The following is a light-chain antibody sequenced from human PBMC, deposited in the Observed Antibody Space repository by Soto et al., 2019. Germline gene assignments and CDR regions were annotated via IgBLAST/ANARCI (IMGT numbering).Light chain of an antibody. CDR1: SGHSSYI. Sequence: QSVLTQSSSASASLGSSVKLTCTLSSGHSSYIIAWHQQLPGKAPRYLLEGSGSYNKGSGVPDRFSGSSSGADRYLTISNLQFEDEADYYCETWDSNTRVFGGGTKVTVL. CDR2: EGSGSY. V-gene: IGLV4-60*02. J-gene: IGLJ3*02. CDR3: ETWDSNTRV.